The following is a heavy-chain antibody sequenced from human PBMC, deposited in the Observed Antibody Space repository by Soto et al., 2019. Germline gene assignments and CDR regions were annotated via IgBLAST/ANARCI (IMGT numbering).Heavy chain of an antibody. CDR2: IIPVFGTV. D-gene: IGHD3-3*01. V-gene: IGHV1-69*06. CDR3: AASGTDFWSGPPLNYYYGLNV. J-gene: IGHJ6*02. CDR1: GDTFGRNA. Sequence: QVQLVQSGAEVKRPGSSVKVSCKASGDTFGRNAIHWVRQAPGQGLEWMGGIIPVFGTVKYAQKFQGRLTITADKSTGAASMELSSLKSEDTAVYYCAASGTDFWSGPPLNYYYGLNVWGQGTPVTVSS.